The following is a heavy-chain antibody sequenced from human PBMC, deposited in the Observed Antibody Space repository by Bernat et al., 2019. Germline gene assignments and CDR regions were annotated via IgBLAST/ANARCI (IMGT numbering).Heavy chain of an antibody. CDR1: GFTFSSYG. D-gene: IGHD6-13*01. CDR2: ISYDGSNK. J-gene: IGHJ4*02. CDR3: AKDLIAAAGGDY. V-gene: IGHV3-30*18. Sequence: QVQLVESGGGVVQPGRSLRLSCAASGFTFSSYGMHWVCQAPGKGLEWVAVISYDGSNKYYADSVKGRFTISRDNSTNTLYLQMNSLRAEDTAVYYCAKDLIAAAGGDYWGQGTLVTVSS.